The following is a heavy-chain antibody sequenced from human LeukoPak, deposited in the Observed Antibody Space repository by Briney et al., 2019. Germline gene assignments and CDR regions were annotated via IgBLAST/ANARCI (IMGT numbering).Heavy chain of an antibody. J-gene: IGHJ4*02. CDR2: ISDSGPSL. V-gene: IGHV3-23*01. CDR1: GFTFSISA. CDR3: AKRPAAVGGTDFLYFEN. D-gene: IGHD6-13*01. Sequence: GGTLRLSSAGSGFTFSISAMSWVPQAPGKGLEWVSAISDSGPSLTHADSVKGRFTISRDNSKNTLYLQMNSLRAEITAVYYCAKRPAAVGGTDFLYFENWGERTLV.